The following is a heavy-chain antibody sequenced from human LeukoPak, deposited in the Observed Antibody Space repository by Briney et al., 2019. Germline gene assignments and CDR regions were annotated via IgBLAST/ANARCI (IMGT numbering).Heavy chain of an antibody. Sequence: PGGSLRLSCAASGFTFSIYSMNWVRQAPGKGLEWVSSIDGSSSNINYGDSVKGRLTISRDNAKNSVFLQMNSLRADDTAVYYCARDLAYYYDSSYDWGQGTLVTVSS. CDR3: ARDLAYYYDSSYD. CDR1: GFTFSIYS. D-gene: IGHD3-22*01. V-gene: IGHV3-21*01. J-gene: IGHJ4*02. CDR2: IDGSSSNI.